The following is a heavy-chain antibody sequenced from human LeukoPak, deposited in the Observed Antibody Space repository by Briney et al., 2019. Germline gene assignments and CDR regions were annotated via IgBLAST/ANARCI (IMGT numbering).Heavy chain of an antibody. J-gene: IGHJ5*02. Sequence: ASGKVSCKASGYTFTIYGISWVRQAPGQGLEWMGWISAYNGNTNYAQKLQGRVTMTTDTSTSTAYMELRSLRSDDTAVYYCATLPHYGDIDPWGQGTLVTVSS. CDR1: GYTFTIYG. D-gene: IGHD4/OR15-4a*01. V-gene: IGHV1-18*01. CDR2: ISAYNGNT. CDR3: ATLPHYGDIDP.